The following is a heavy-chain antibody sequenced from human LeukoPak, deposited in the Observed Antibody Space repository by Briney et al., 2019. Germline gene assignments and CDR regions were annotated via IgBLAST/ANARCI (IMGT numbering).Heavy chain of an antibody. CDR3: ARATYDFWSGYLSPHHFDY. CDR1: GGSISSRSYY. Sequence: SETLSLTCTVSGGSISSRSYYWGWIRQPPGKGLEWIGSIYYSGSTYYNPSLKSRVTISVDTSKNQFSLKLSSVTAADTAVYYCARATYDFWSGYLSPHHFDYWGQGTLVTVSS. J-gene: IGHJ4*02. CDR2: IYYSGST. D-gene: IGHD3-3*01. V-gene: IGHV4-39*01.